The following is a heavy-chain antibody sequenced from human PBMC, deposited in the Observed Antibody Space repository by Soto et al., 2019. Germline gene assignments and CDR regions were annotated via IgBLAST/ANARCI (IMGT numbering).Heavy chain of an antibody. V-gene: IGHV3-23*01. D-gene: IGHD3-3*01. CDR2: ISGSGGST. CDR3: AKDPLNYDFWSGPPDP. Sequence: GGSLRLSCAASGFTFSSYAMSWVRQAPGKGLEWVSAISGSGGSTYYADSVKGRFTISRDNSKNTLYLQMNSLRAEDTSLYYCAKDPLNYDFWSGPPDPWGQGTLVTVSS. J-gene: IGHJ5*02. CDR1: GFTFSSYA.